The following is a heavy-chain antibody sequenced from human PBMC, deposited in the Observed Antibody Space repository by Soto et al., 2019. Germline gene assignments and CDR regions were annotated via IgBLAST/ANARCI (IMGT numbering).Heavy chain of an antibody. CDR3: AGTSSLDY. CDR2: IYSGGST. V-gene: IGHV3-66*01. CDR1: GFTVSSNY. J-gene: IGHJ4*02. Sequence: PGGSLRLSCAASGFTVSSNYMTWVRQAPGKGLEWVSLIYSGGSTYYADSVKGRFTISRDNSKNTLYLQMNRLRAEDTAVYYCAGTSSLDYWGQGTLVTVSS. D-gene: IGHD3-10*01.